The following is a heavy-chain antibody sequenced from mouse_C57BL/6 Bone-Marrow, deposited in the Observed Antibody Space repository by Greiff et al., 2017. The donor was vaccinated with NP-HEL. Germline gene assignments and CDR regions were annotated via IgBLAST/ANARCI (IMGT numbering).Heavy chain of an antibody. CDR3: AREYYYGSSYDYYAMDY. D-gene: IGHD1-1*01. CDR1: GYTFTSYG. J-gene: IGHJ4*01. Sequence: QVQLQQSGAELARPGASVKLSCKASGYTFTSYGISWVKQRTGQGLEWIGEIYPRSGNTYYNEKFKGKATLTADKSSSTAYMQLRSPTSEDSAVYFCAREYYYGSSYDYYAMDYWGQGTSVTVSS. CDR2: IYPRSGNT. V-gene: IGHV1-81*01.